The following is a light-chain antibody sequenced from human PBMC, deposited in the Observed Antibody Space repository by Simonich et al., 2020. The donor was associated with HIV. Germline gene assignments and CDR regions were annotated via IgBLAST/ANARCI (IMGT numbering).Light chain of an antibody. CDR2: GSS. J-gene: IGKJ3*01. Sequence: EIMMTQSPATLSVSPGERATLSCRASQSVSKNLAWYQQKPGQAPRLLIYGSSTRATAIPARFSGSGSGTEFILTITRLAPEDFAMYYCQQYGSSPFTFGPGTKVEIK. CDR3: QQYGSSPFT. V-gene: IGKV3-15*01. CDR1: QSVSKN.